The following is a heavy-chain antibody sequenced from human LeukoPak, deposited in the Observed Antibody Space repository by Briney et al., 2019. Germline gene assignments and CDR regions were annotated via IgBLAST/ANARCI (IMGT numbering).Heavy chain of an antibody. CDR1: GVSFSGYY. J-gene: IGHJ4*02. D-gene: IGHD4-17*01. CDR3: ARGGFYGDYGIDY. V-gene: IGHV4-34*01. CDR2: INHSGST. Sequence: SETLSLTCAAYGVSFSGYYWSWIRQPPGKGLEWIGEINHSGSTNYNPSLKSRVTISVDTSKNQFSLKLSSVTAADTAVYYCARGGFYGDYGIDYWGQGTLVTVSS.